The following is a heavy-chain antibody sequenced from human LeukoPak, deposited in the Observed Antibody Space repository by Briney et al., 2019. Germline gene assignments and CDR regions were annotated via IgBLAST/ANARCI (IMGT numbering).Heavy chain of an antibody. D-gene: IGHD2-21*02. J-gene: IGHJ6*03. CDR3: ARVEGCGGDCYIHYYYYYMDV. Sequence: ASVKVSCKASGGTFSSYAISWVRQAPGQGLEWMGGIIPIFGTANYAQKFQGRVTITADKSTSTAYMELRSLRSDDTAVYYCARVEGCGGDCYIHYYYYYMDVWGKGTTVTVSS. V-gene: IGHV1-69*06. CDR1: GGTFSSYA. CDR2: IIPIFGTA.